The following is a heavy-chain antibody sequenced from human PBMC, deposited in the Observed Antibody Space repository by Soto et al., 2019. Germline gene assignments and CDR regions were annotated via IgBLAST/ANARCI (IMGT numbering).Heavy chain of an antibody. V-gene: IGHV1-69*13. J-gene: IGHJ5*02. CDR2: IIPIFGTA. Sequence: SVKVSCKASGGTFSSYTISWVRQAPGQGLEWMGGIIPIFGTANYAQKFQGRVTITADESTSTAYMELSSLRSEDTAVYYCARGLVYDFWSGYYRWFDPWGQGTLVTVSS. CDR3: ARGLVYDFWSGYYRWFDP. CDR1: GGTFSSYT. D-gene: IGHD3-3*01.